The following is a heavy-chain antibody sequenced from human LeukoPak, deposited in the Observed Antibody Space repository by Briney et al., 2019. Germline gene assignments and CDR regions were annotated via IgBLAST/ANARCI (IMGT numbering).Heavy chain of an antibody. J-gene: IGHJ3*02. V-gene: IGHV3-53*01. CDR3: ARDGYGSRAFDI. Sequence: GESLRLSCAASGFSVSTSYMSWVRQAPGKGLEYVSVLYDSGDTYYAESVKGRFTISRDNSKNTVYLQMNSLRAEDTAVYYCARDGYGSRAFDIWGQGTMVTVSS. CDR2: LYDSGDT. D-gene: IGHD3-10*01. CDR1: GFSVSTSY.